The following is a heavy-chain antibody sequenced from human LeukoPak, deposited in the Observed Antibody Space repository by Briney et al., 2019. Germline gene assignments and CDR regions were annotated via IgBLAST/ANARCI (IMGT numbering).Heavy chain of an antibody. CDR1: GGSFSGYY. V-gene: IGHV4-34*01. Sequence: SETLSLTCAVYGGSFSGYYWSWIRQPPGKGLEWIGEINHSGSTNYNPSLKSRVTISVDTSKNQFSLKLSSVTAADTAVYYCARQGHPLYGGNSFLNYWGQGTLVTVSS. CDR3: ARQGHPLYGGNSFLNY. CDR2: INHSGST. J-gene: IGHJ4*02. D-gene: IGHD4-23*01.